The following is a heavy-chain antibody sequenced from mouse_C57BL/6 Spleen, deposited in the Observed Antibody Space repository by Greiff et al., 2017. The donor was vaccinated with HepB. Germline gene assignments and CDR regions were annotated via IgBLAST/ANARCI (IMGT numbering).Heavy chain of an antibody. CDR2: ISSGSSTI. CDR1: GFTFSDYG. D-gene: IGHD2-4*01. Sequence: EVQRVESGGGLVKPGGSLKLSCAASGFTFSDYGMHWVRQAPEKGLEWVAYISSGSSTIYYADTVKGRFTISRDNAKNTLFLQMTSLRSEDTAMYYCARPIYYDYDYYAMDYWGQGTSVTVSS. CDR3: ARPIYYDYDYYAMDY. J-gene: IGHJ4*01. V-gene: IGHV5-17*01.